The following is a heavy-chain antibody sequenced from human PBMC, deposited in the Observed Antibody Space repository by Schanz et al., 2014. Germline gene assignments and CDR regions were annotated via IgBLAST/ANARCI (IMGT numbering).Heavy chain of an antibody. D-gene: IGHD4-17*01. J-gene: IGHJ3*01. Sequence: QVQLQESGPGLVKPSPTLSLSCTVSGGSVSSGRYYWSWIRQFPGKGLELIGYVLYSGSTHYNPSLKRRISISVDSTRKQLSLKFSSAPAADTAVYCSARDRGHGDLPGDVWGQGTMVTISS. CDR1: GGSVSSGRYY. CDR3: ARDRGHGDLPGDV. V-gene: IGHV4-31*03. CDR2: VLYSGST.